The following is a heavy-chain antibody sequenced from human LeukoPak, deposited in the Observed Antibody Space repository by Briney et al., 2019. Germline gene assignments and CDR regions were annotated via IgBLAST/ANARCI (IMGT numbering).Heavy chain of an antibody. J-gene: IGHJ6*03. Sequence: GASVKVSCKASGGTFSSYAISWVRQAPGQGLEWMGGIIPIFGTAIYAQKFQGRVTMTEDTSTDTAYMELSSLRSEDTAVYYCATGMGVWGSYRYNHYYYMDVWGKGTTVTVSS. CDR1: GGTFSSYA. D-gene: IGHD3-16*02. CDR3: ATGMGVWGSYRYNHYYYMDV. V-gene: IGHV1-69*06. CDR2: IIPIFGTA.